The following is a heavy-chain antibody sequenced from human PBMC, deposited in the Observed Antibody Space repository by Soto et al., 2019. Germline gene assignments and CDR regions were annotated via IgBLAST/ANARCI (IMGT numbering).Heavy chain of an antibody. Sequence: SETLSLTCTVSGGSVSSGSYYWSWIRQPPGKGLEWMGYIDYSGSTNYNPSLKSRVTISVDTPKNQVSLKLSSVTAADTAVYYCARGSRRSSKGFRSYWGREGLGNVAS. D-gene: IGHD6-6*01. V-gene: IGHV4-61*01. CDR3: ARGSRRSSKGFRSY. J-gene: IGHJ4*02. CDR1: GGSVSSGSYY. CDR2: IDYSGST.